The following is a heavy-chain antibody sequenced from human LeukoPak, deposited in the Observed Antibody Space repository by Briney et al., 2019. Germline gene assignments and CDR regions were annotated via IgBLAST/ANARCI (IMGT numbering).Heavy chain of an antibody. CDR1: GSTVSSYS. CDR3: ARDGLDSSGPVAFDI. D-gene: IGHD3-22*01. Sequence: GGSLRLSCAASGSTVSSYSMNWVRQAPGKGLEWVSSISSSSSYIYYADSVKGRFTMSRDNSKNTVYLQMNSLRSEDTAVYYCARDGLDSSGPVAFDIWGQGTMVTVAS. J-gene: IGHJ3*02. CDR2: ISSSSSYI. V-gene: IGHV3-21*01.